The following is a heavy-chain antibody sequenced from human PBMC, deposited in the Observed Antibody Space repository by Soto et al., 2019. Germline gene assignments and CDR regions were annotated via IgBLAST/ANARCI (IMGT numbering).Heavy chain of an antibody. V-gene: IGHV4-34*01. J-gene: IGHJ6*03. Sequence: QVPLLQWGAGLLKPSETLSLTCAVYGGSFSDFHWSWIRQPPGKGLEWIAEINLRGNTNYNPSLKSRVTMSVDTSQNQFSLKMTSVTAADTAVYYCARTHYSMDVWDKGTTVTVSS. CDR3: ARTHYSMDV. CDR2: INLRGNT. CDR1: GGSFSDFH.